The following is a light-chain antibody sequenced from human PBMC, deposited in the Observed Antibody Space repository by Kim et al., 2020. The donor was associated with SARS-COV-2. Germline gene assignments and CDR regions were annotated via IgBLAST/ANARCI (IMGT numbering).Light chain of an antibody. V-gene: IGKV4-1*01. CDR2: WAS. Sequence: IVMTQSPDSLAVSLGERATINCKSSQSVLYSSNNKNYLAWYQQKPGQTPKLLIYWASTRESGVPDRFSGSGSGTDFTLTISSLQAEDVAVYYCQQYYSTRPWTFGQGTKVDIK. J-gene: IGKJ1*01. CDR3: QQYYSTRPWT. CDR1: QSVLYSSNNKNY.